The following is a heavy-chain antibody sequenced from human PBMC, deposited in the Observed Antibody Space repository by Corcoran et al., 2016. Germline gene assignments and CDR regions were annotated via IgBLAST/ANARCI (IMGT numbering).Heavy chain of an antibody. CDR1: GFTFDTAW. D-gene: IGHD1-26*01. CDR3: TTTWAY. V-gene: IGHV3-15*07. Sequence: EVQLVDSGGGLVKPGGSLRLSCTASGFTFDTAWMNWVRQAPGKGLEWVGLIKSKLDGGTADYAAPVKGRLTISRDDAINTLYLQMNSLRTEDTAVYYCTTTWAYWGQGALVTVSS. CDR2: IKSKLDGGTA. J-gene: IGHJ4*02.